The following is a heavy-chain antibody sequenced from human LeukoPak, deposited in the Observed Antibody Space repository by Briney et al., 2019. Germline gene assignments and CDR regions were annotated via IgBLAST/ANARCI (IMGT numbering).Heavy chain of an antibody. D-gene: IGHD4-17*01. Sequence: PSETLSLTCTVSGGSISSYYWSWLRQPPGKGLEWIGYIYYSGSTNYNPSLKSRVTISVDTSKNQFSLRLSSVTAADSAVYYCARVDGDYFDYWGQGTLVTVSS. CDR2: IYYSGST. J-gene: IGHJ4*02. V-gene: IGHV4-59*01. CDR1: GGSISSYY. CDR3: ARVDGDYFDY.